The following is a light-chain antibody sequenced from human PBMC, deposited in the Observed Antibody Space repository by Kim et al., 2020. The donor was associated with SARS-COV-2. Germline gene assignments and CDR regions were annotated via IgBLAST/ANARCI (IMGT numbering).Light chain of an antibody. CDR1: QNINNV. Sequence: LTASVGDRITITCRASQNINNVLAWYQKKPGRAPKLWIYGASSLQSGVPTRFTGRGSGTEFSLTISSLQPDDFATYYCQQYFSLSTFGQGTKLEI. J-gene: IGKJ2*01. V-gene: IGKV1-5*03. CDR2: GAS. CDR3: QQYFSLST.